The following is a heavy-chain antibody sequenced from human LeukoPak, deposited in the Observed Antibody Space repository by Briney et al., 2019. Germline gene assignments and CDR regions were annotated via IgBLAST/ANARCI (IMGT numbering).Heavy chain of an antibody. D-gene: IGHD6-13*01. Sequence: PSETLSLTCTVSGGSISSSSYYWGWIRQPPGKGLEWIGSIYYSGSTYYNPSLKSRVTISVDTSKNQFSLKLSSVTAADTAVYYCARDVGSRSIAAAGKGNWFDPWGQGTLVTVSS. V-gene: IGHV4-39*07. J-gene: IGHJ5*02. CDR1: GGSISSSSYY. CDR3: ARDVGSRSIAAAGKGNWFDP. CDR2: IYYSGST.